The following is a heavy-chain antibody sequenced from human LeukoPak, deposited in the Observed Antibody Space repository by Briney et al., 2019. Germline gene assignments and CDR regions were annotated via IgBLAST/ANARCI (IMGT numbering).Heavy chain of an antibody. Sequence: PSETLSLTCTVSGGSISSSSYYWGWICQPPGKGLEWIGSIYYSGSTYYNPSLKSRVTISVDTSKNQFSLKLSSVTAADTAVYYCARGPAEMATITGLFDYWGQGTLVTVSS. V-gene: IGHV4-39*01. J-gene: IGHJ4*02. CDR2: IYYSGST. CDR1: GGSISSSSYY. D-gene: IGHD5-24*01. CDR3: ARGPAEMATITGLFDY.